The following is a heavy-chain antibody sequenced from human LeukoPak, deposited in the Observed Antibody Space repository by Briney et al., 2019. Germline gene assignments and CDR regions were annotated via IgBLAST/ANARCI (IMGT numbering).Heavy chain of an antibody. Sequence: SETLSLTCAVSGGSISGGGYSWSWIRQPPGKGLEWIGYIYHSGSTYYNPSLKSRVTISVDRSKNQFSLKLSSVTAADTAVYYCARALGSYLDYWGQGTLVTVSS. CDR1: GGSISGGGYS. V-gene: IGHV4-30-2*01. CDR2: IYHSGST. J-gene: IGHJ4*02. CDR3: ARALGSYLDY.